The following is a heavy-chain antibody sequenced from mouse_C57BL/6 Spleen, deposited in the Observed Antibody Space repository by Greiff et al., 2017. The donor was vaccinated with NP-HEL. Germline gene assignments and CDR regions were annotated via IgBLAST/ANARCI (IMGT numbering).Heavy chain of an antibody. Sequence: VQLQQSGAELVRPGASVKLSCTASGFNIKDDYMHWVKQRPEQGLEWIGWIDPENGDTEYASKFQGKATITADPSSNTAYLQLSSLTSEDTAVYYCTTPYYYGTSFAYWGQGTLVTVSA. CDR1: GFNIKDDY. CDR3: TTPYYYGTSFAY. CDR2: IDPENGDT. J-gene: IGHJ3*01. D-gene: IGHD1-1*01. V-gene: IGHV14-4*01.